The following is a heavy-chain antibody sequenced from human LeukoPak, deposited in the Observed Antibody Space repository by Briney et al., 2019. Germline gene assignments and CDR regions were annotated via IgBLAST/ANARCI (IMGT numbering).Heavy chain of an antibody. V-gene: IGHV3-23*01. CDR2: IGGSGGDT. D-gene: IGHD3-10*01. CDR1: GFTFSSSD. Sequence: GGSLRLSCVASGFTFSSSDMNWVRQAPGEGLQWVSAIGGSGGDTYYADSVKGRFTISRENSKTTVYLQMDNLRAEDTAVYYCAKFSDYYGSGSYSDYWGQGTLVTVSS. J-gene: IGHJ4*02. CDR3: AKFSDYYGSGSYSDY.